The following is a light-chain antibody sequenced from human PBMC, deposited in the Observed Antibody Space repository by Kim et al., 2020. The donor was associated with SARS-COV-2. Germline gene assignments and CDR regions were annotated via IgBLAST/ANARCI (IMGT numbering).Light chain of an antibody. CDR3: TSYGGSNNLV. CDR1: SSDVGGQNE. V-gene: IGLV2-8*01. Sequence: GQSVTISCTGTSSDVGGQNEVSWYQQQPGKAPKLMIYEVNRRPSGVPDRFSGSKSGNTASLTVSRLQAEDEADYYCTSYGGSNNLVIGGGTQLTVL. J-gene: IGLJ2*01. CDR2: EVN.